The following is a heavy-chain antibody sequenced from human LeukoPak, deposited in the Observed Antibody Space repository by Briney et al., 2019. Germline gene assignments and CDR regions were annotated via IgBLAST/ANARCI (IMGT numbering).Heavy chain of an antibody. Sequence: GGSLRLSCAASGFPFSDSWMDWVRQAPGKGMEWVANIKQDGSEKHYADSVKGRFTISRDNAKNSLFLQMNDLRAEDTAVYYCSRRLDYWGQGALVTVSS. CDR3: SRRLDY. J-gene: IGHJ4*02. CDR1: GFPFSDSW. V-gene: IGHV3-7*01. CDR2: IKQDGSEK.